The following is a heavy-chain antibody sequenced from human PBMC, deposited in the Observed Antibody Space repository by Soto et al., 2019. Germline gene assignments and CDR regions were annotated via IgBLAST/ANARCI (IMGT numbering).Heavy chain of an antibody. J-gene: IGHJ3*02. D-gene: IGHD3-22*01. CDR3: ARRKDDSSGYQPHAFDI. Sequence: RGESLKISCKGSGYSFTSYWIGWVRQMPGKGLEWMGIIYPGDSDTRYSPSFQGQVTISADKSISTAYLQWSSLKASDTAMYYCARRKDDSSGYQPHAFDIWGQGTMVTVSS. CDR2: IYPGDSDT. V-gene: IGHV5-51*01. CDR1: GYSFTSYW.